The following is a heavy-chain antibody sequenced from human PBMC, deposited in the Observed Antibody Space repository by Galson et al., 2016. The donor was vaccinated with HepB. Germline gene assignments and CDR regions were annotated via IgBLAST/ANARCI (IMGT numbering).Heavy chain of an antibody. CDR1: DDSVNSYS. CDR3: ARVERYSYGYIDY. V-gene: IGHV4-59*02. Sequence: SETLSLTCTVSDDSVNSYSWTWIRLPPGKGLEWIGNIYSNGTSIHNPSLKSRVTISIHTSRNEFSLRLSSVTAADTAVYYCARVERYSYGYIDYWGQGTLVTVSS. J-gene: IGHJ4*02. D-gene: IGHD5-18*01. CDR2: IYSNGTS.